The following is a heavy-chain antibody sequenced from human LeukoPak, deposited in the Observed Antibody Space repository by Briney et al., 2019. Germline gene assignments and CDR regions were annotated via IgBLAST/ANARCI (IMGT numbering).Heavy chain of an antibody. CDR1: GGSISSYY. Sequence: PSETLSLTCTVSGGSISSYYWSWIRQPAGKGLEWIGRTYTSGSTNYNPSLKSRVTMSVDTSKNQFSLRLSSVTAADTAVYYCARDRYDSSGYYSVDYWGQGTLVTVSS. J-gene: IGHJ4*02. V-gene: IGHV4-4*07. CDR3: ARDRYDSSGYYSVDY. CDR2: TYTSGST. D-gene: IGHD3-22*01.